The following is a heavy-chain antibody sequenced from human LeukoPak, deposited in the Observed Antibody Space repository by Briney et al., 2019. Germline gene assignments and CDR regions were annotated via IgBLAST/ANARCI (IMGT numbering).Heavy chain of an antibody. J-gene: IGHJ4*02. D-gene: IGHD1-26*01. V-gene: IGHV4-31*03. Sequence: SETLSLTCTVSGGSISSGGYYWSWIRQHPGKGLEWIGYIYYSGSTYYNPSLKSRVTISVDTSKNQFSLKLSSVTAADTGVYYCARAPSGKHDFDYWGQGTLVTVSS. CDR1: GGSISSGGYY. CDR2: IYYSGST. CDR3: ARAPSGKHDFDY.